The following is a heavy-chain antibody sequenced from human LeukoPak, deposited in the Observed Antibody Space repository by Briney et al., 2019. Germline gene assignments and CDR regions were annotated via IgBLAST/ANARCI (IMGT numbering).Heavy chain of an antibody. CDR1: GGSNSSSSYY. D-gene: IGHD3-3*01. CDR3: AGRFLEWLLDY. J-gene: IGHJ4*02. Sequence: SETLSLTCTVSGGSNSSSSYYWGWIRQPPGKGLEWIGTICYSGSTYYNPSLKSRVTISVDTSKNQFSLKLSSVTAADTAVYYCAGRFLEWLLDYWGQGTLVTVSS. CDR2: ICYSGST. V-gene: IGHV4-39*01.